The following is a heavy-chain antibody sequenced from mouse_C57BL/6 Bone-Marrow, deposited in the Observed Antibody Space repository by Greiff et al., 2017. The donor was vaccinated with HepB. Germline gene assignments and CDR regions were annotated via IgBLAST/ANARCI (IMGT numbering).Heavy chain of an antibody. D-gene: IGHD1-1*01. CDR1: GYSITSGYY. J-gene: IGHJ1*03. CDR3: ARDGSSDWYFDV. V-gene: IGHV3-6*01. CDR2: ISYDGSN. Sequence: EVQRVESGPGLVKPSQSLSLTCSVTGYSITSGYYWNWIRQFPGNKLEWMGYISYDGSNNYNPSLKNRISITRDTSKNQFFLKLNSVTTEDTATYYCARDGSSDWYFDVWGTGTTVTVSS.